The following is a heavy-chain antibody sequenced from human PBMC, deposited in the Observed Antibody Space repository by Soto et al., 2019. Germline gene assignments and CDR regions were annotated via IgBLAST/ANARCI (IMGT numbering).Heavy chain of an antibody. Sequence: QVQLQESGPGLVKPSQTLSLTCTVSGGSISSGDYYWSWIRQPPGKGLEWIGYIYYSGSTYYNPSLKIRITISLDTSKNQFSLKLSSVTAADTAMYYCARVGGFGATTIDYWGQGTLVTVSS. J-gene: IGHJ4*02. CDR2: IYYSGST. V-gene: IGHV4-30-4*01. CDR1: GGSISSGDYY. D-gene: IGHD3-10*01. CDR3: ARVGGFGATTIDY.